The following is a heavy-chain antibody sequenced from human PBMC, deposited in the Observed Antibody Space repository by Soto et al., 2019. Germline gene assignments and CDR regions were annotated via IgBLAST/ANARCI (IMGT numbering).Heavy chain of an antibody. D-gene: IGHD4-17*01. CDR2: IYYSGDS. J-gene: IGHJ4*02. CDR1: GASVSSGDYY. Sequence: QGQLQQSGPGLVKPSQTLSLTCTVSGASVSSGDYYWSSIRQSPGKGLEWIGYIYYSGDSYYNPSLKGRLTISIDTSKNQFSLILNSVTVADTAIYYCVGTGTTDDYWGRGTLVTVSS. V-gene: IGHV4-30-4*01. CDR3: VGTGTTDDY.